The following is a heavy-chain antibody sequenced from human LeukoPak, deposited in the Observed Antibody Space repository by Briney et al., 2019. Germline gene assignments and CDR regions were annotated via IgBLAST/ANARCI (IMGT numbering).Heavy chain of an antibody. CDR3: AKGTSVGPSFFDY. D-gene: IGHD3-16*01. CDR1: EFTFSSYG. CDR2: ISGSGVST. Sequence: GGSLRLSCAASEFTFSSYGMSWVRQAPGKGLEWVSAISGSGVSTYYADSVKGRFTISRDNSKNTLYLQMNSLRAEDTAVYYCAKGTSVGPSFFDYWGQGTLVTVSS. V-gene: IGHV3-23*01. J-gene: IGHJ4*02.